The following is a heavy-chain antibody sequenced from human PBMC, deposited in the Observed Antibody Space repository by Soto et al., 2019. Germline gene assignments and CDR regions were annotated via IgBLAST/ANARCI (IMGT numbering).Heavy chain of an antibody. CDR2: ISYDGSNK. CDR1: GFTFGSYG. V-gene: IGHV3-30*18. J-gene: IGHJ3*02. D-gene: IGHD6-19*01. Sequence: PGGSLRLSCAASGFTFGSYGMHWVRQAPGKGLEWVAVISYDGSNKYYADSVKGRFTISRDNSKNTLYLQMNSLRAEDTAVYYCAKNRIAVAGEDAFDIWGQGTMVTVSS. CDR3: AKNRIAVAGEDAFDI.